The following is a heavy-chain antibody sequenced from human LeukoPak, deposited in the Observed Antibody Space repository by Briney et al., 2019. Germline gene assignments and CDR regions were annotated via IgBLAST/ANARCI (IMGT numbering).Heavy chain of an antibody. CDR3: ARDGMAYYYDSSGSFDY. CDR2: ISSSGSTI. CDR1: GFTFSSYE. Sequence: GGSLRLSRAASGFTFSSYEMNWVRQAPGKGLEWVSYISSSGSTIYYADSVKGRFTISRDNAKNSLYLQMNSLRAEDTAVYYCARDGMAYYYDSSGSFDYWGQGTLVTVSS. J-gene: IGHJ4*02. V-gene: IGHV3-48*03. D-gene: IGHD3-22*01.